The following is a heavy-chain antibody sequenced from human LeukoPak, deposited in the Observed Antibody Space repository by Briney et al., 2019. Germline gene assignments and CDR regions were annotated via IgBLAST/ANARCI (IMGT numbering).Heavy chain of an antibody. J-gene: IGHJ3*02. CDR3: ASQFKFPLASFDI. V-gene: IGHV3-33*08. Sequence: GGSLRLSCAASGFTFSSYGMHWVRQAPGKGLEWVAVIWYGGSNKYYADSVKGRFTISRDNSKNTLYLQMNSLRAEDTAVYYCASQFKFPLASFDIWGQGTMVTVSS. CDR1: GFTFSSYG. D-gene: IGHD5-24*01. CDR2: IWYGGSNK.